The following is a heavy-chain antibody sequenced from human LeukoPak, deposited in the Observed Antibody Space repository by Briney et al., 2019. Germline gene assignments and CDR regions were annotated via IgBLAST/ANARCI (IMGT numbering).Heavy chain of an antibody. D-gene: IGHD3-22*01. V-gene: IGHV4-31*03. CDR3: ARGASSGYYRFDY. CDR1: GGSICSGGYY. J-gene: IGHJ4*02. CDR2: IYYSGST. Sequence: SQTLSLTCTVSGGSICSGGYYWSWIRQHPGKGLEWIGYIYYSGSTYYNPSLESRVTISVDTSKNQFSLKLSSVTAADTAVYYCARGASSGYYRFDYWGQGTLVTVSS.